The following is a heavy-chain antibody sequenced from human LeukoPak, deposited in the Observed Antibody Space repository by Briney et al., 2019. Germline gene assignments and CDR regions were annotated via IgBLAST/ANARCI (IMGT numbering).Heavy chain of an antibody. J-gene: IGHJ4*02. CDR2: ADSRGST. D-gene: IGHD5-12*01. CDR3: ARVGSGSHFDY. CDR1: GGTITGYH. V-gene: IGHV4-59*01. Sequence: SETLSLTCAVSGGTITGYHWSWIRQPPGKGLDWIGYADSRGSTLYNPSLKSRVAISVDTSQRQLSLRLTSVTAADTAVYYCARVGSGSHFDYGGQGTLVAVSS.